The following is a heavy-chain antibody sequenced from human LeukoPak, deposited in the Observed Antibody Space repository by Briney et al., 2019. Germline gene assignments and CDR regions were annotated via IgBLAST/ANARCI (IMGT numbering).Heavy chain of an antibody. D-gene: IGHD3-10*01. Sequence: PSETLSLTCTVSGGSISSGGYYWSWIRQHPGKGLEWIGYIYYSGSTYYNPSLKSRVTISVDTSKNQFSLKLSSVTAADTAVYYCARVPYYTMVRGVRTYYYYGMDVWGQGTTVTVS. CDR1: GGSISSGGYY. J-gene: IGHJ6*02. CDR3: ARVPYYTMVRGVRTYYYYGMDV. CDR2: IYYSGST. V-gene: IGHV4-31*03.